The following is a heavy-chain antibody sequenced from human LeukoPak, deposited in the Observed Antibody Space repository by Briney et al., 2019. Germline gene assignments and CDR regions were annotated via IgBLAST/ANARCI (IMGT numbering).Heavy chain of an antibody. D-gene: IGHD4-23*01. CDR1: GGSISSSSYY. Sequence: SETLSLTCTVSGGSISSSSYYWGWIRQPPGKGLEWIGSIYYSGSTYYNPSLKSRVTISVDTSKNQFSLKLKSVTAADTAVYYCARSTTVVRFDPWGQGTLVTVSS. V-gene: IGHV4-39*07. CDR3: ARSTTVVRFDP. CDR2: IYYSGST. J-gene: IGHJ5*02.